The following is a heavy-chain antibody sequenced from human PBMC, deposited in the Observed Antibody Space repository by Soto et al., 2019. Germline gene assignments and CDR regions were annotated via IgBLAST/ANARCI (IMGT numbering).Heavy chain of an antibody. D-gene: IGHD2-2*01. CDR3: ARVGCSSTSCYLRAFDI. V-gene: IGHV1-69*02. J-gene: IGHJ3*02. CDR1: GGTFSSYT. Sequence: SVKVSCKASGGTFSSYTISWVRQAPGQGLEWMGRIIPILGIANYAQKFQGRVTITADKSTSTAYMELSSLRSEDTAVYYCARVGCSSTSCYLRAFDIWGQGTMVTVSS. CDR2: IIPILGIA.